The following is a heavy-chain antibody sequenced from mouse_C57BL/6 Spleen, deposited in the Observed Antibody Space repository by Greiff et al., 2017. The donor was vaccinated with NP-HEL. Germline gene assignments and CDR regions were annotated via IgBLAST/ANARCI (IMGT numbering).Heavy chain of an antibody. J-gene: IGHJ1*03. Sequence: EVMLVESGGGLVQPKGSLKLSCAASGFTFNTYDMHWVRQAPGKGLEWVARIRSKSSNYATYYADSVKDRFTISRDDSQSMLYLQMNNLKTEDTDMYYCVREDSPVWYFDVWGTGTTVTVSS. CDR3: VREDSPVWYFDV. D-gene: IGHD2-12*01. V-gene: IGHV10-3*01. CDR2: IRSKSSNYAT. CDR1: GFTFNTYD.